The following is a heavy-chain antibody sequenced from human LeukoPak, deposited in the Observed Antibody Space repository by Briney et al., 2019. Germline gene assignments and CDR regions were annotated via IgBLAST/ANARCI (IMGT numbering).Heavy chain of an antibody. D-gene: IGHD3-10*01. Sequence: ASVKVSCKASGYTFTGYYMHWVRRAPGQGLEWMGWINPNSGGTNYAQKFQGRVTMTRDTSISTAYMELSRLRSDDTAVYYCARESFGESYYYGMDVWGQGTTVTVSS. CDR3: ARESFGESYYYGMDV. CDR2: INPNSGGT. V-gene: IGHV1-2*02. CDR1: GYTFTGYY. J-gene: IGHJ6*02.